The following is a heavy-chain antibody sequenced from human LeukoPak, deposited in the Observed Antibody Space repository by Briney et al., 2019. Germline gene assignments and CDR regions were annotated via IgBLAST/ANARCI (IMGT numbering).Heavy chain of an antibody. V-gene: IGHV3-20*04. CDR3: AMLGYCSSTSCYVNYYYYMDV. Sequence: GGSLRLSCAASGFTFDDYGMSWVRQAPGKGLEWVSGINWNGGSKGYADSVKGRFTISRDNAKNSLYLQMNSLRAEDTALYYCAMLGYCSSTSCYVNYYYYMDVWGKGTTVTVSS. CDR1: GFTFDDYG. CDR2: INWNGGSK. D-gene: IGHD2-2*01. J-gene: IGHJ6*03.